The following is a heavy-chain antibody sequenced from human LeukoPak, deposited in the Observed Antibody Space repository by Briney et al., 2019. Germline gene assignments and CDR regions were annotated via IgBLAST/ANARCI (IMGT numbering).Heavy chain of an antibody. CDR3: AKGTGRGYDRYYYYGMDV. D-gene: IGHD5-12*01. V-gene: IGHV3-30*18. CDR2: ISYDGSNK. CDR1: GFTFSSYA. J-gene: IGHJ6*02. Sequence: PGGSLRLSCAASGFTFSSYAMSWVRQAPGKGLEWVAVISYDGSNKYYADSVKGRFTISRDNSKNTLYLQMNSLRAEDTAVYYCAKGTGRGYDRYYYYGMDVWGQGTTVTVSS.